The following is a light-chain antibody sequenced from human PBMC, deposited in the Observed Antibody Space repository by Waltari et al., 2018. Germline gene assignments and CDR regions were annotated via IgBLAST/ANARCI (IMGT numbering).Light chain of an antibody. CDR3: QQVNTYSWT. Sequence: DIHLTQSPSYLSASVGDRVTITCRASRGISSYLAWYQQKPGKAPKLLIYAASTLQSVVPVRFSGSGSGTEFTLTISSLQPEDFATYYCQQVNTYSWTFGQGTKVEIK. J-gene: IGKJ1*01. CDR1: RGISSY. CDR2: AAS. V-gene: IGKV1-9*01.